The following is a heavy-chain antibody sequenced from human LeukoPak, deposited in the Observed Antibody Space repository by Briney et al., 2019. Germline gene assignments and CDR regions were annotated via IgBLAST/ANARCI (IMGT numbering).Heavy chain of an antibody. CDR3: ARTFWYCSSTSCYFNWFDP. CDR1: GGSISSSNW. J-gene: IGHJ5*02. CDR2: IYHSGST. V-gene: IGHV4-4*02. D-gene: IGHD2-2*01. Sequence: PSETLSLTCAVSGGSISSSNWWSWVRQPPGKGLEWIGEIYHSGSTNYNPSLKSRVTISVDTSKNQFSLKLSSVTAADTAVYYCARTFWYCSSTSCYFNWFDPWGQGTLVTVSS.